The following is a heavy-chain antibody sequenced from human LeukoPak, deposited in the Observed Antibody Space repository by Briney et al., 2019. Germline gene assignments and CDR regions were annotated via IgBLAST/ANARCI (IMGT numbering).Heavy chain of an antibody. Sequence: GESLKISCKGSGYSFTNYWIGWVRQMPGKGLEWMGIIYPGDSDTRYSPSFQGQVTISADKSMSTAYLQWSSLKASDTAMYYCARPYCSSTTCQSAQVDYWGQGTLVTVSS. CDR2: IYPGDSDT. J-gene: IGHJ4*02. D-gene: IGHD2-2*01. CDR1: GYSFTNYW. V-gene: IGHV5-51*01. CDR3: ARPYCSSTTCQSAQVDY.